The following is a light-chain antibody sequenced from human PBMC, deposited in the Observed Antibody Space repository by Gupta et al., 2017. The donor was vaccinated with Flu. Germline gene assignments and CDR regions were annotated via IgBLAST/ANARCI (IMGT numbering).Light chain of an antibody. J-gene: IGKJ4*01. V-gene: IGKV1-12*01. CDR3: QQAYSFPLT. CDR2: AAS. CDR1: QGISNY. Sequence: EIQMTQSPSSVSASIGDSVTITCRASQGISNYLAWYQQKPGKAPKLLIYAASTLQGGVPSRFSGREPGTYFTLTISSLQPEDSATYYCQQAYSFPLTFGGGTKVEIK.